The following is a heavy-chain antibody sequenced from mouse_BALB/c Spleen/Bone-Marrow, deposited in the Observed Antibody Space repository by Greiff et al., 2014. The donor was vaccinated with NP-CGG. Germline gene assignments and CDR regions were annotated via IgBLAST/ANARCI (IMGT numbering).Heavy chain of an antibody. CDR3: ARVIYWYLDV. CDR2: TLPGSGST. CDR1: GYTFSNYW. Sequence: VQLQQSGAELMKPGASMKISCMATGYTFSNYWIEWVKQRPGHGLEWIGETLPGSGSTDYNENFKGKATFTADTSSNTAYMQLSSLTSADSAVYYCARVIYWYLDVWGAGTTVTVSS. V-gene: IGHV1-9*01. J-gene: IGHJ1*01.